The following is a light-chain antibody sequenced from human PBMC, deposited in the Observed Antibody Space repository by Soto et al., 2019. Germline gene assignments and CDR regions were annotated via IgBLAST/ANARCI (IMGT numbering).Light chain of an antibody. CDR2: AAS. Sequence: DIQLTQSPSPLSASVGDRVTITCRASQGINTFLNWYQQKPGKAPNLLIYAASGLQGGVPSRFSGSGSGTDFTLTSTNLQPEDFATYYCQQSYSTPYTLGQGTKLEIK. V-gene: IGKV1-39*01. CDR1: QGINTF. CDR3: QQSYSTPYT. J-gene: IGKJ2*01.